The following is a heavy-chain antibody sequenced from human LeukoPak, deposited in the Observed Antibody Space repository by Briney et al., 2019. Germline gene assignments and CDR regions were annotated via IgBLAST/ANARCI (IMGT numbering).Heavy chain of an antibody. CDR1: GFTFSNAW. CDR2: IKSRADGGTI. CDR3: TTDMIVVVTRDY. Sequence: GGSLRLSCVASGFTFSNAWMSWARQAPGKGLEWVGRIKSRADGGTIDYAAPVKGRFTMSRDDSKNTVYLQMNSLKAEDTAVYYCTTDMIVVVTRDYWGQGTLVTVSS. J-gene: IGHJ4*02. V-gene: IGHV3-15*01. D-gene: IGHD3-22*01.